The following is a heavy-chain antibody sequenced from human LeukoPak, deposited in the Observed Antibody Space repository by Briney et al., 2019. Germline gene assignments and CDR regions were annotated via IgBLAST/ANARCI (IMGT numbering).Heavy chain of an antibody. CDR1: GYSINSAYY. CDR3: ARNREVGATGYYFDY. J-gene: IGHJ4*02. Sequence: SETLSLTCTVSGYSINSAYYWGWLRQPPGKGLEWIGIMYHSGSTYYKPSVQSRVTISVDTSKNHFSLRLSSVTAADTAVYYCARNREVGATGYYFDYWGQGTLVTVSS. V-gene: IGHV4-38-2*02. CDR2: MYHSGST. D-gene: IGHD1-26*01.